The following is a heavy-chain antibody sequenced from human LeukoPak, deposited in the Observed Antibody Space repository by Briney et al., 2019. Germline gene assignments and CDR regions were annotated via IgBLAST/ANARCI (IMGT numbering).Heavy chain of an antibody. CDR3: ERSHTYGDYAEY. D-gene: IGHD4-17*01. CDR1: GFTFSSYS. V-gene: IGHV3-21*01. J-gene: IGHJ4*02. Sequence: PGGSLRLSCAASGFTFSSYSMNWVRQAPGKGLEWVSSISSSSSYIYYADSVKGRFTISRDNAKNSLYLQMNSLRAEDTAVYYCERSHTYGDYAEYWGQGTLVTVSS. CDR2: ISSSSSYI.